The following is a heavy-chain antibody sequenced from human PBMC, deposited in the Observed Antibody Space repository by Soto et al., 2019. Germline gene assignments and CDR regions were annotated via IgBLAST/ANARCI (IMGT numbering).Heavy chain of an antibody. D-gene: IGHD3-10*01. Sequence: VQLVESGGGLVKPGGSLRLSCAASGLTFSDSYLNWIRHAPGKGLEWLAYISSTGSSIFYAGSVKGRFTISRDNAKNSLYLQMNSLRAEDTAMYYCARVRFGEWGYAMDVWGQGSTVPVSS. V-gene: IGHV3-11*01. CDR1: GLTFSDSY. CDR2: ISSTGSSI. J-gene: IGHJ6*02. CDR3: ARVRFGEWGYAMDV.